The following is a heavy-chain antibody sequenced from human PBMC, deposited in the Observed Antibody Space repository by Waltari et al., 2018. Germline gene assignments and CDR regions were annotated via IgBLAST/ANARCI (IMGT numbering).Heavy chain of an antibody. D-gene: IGHD2-21*01. J-gene: IGHJ4*02. CDR3: ARDGPGVIKFDY. Sequence: QVQLQESGPGLVKPSETLSLTCAVSGGSFSSYWWNWIRQPPGKGLEWIGEINGNSGSTNDNPSLKSRGTSSKVASKNKFSLKLRSVTAVDTAVYYCARDGPGVIKFDYWGQGVLVTVSS. V-gene: IGHV4-59*12. CDR2: INGNSGST. CDR1: GGSFSSYW.